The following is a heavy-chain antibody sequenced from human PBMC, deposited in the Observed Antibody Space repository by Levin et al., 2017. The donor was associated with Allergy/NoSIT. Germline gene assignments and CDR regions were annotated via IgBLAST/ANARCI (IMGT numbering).Heavy chain of an antibody. D-gene: IGHD2-15*01. V-gene: IGHV4-59*08. CDR3: ARHGAEDIVDY. CDR1: GGSISSYY. J-gene: IGHJ4*02. CDR2: LHYSGST. Sequence: SETLSLTCTVSGGSISSYYWSWIRQPPGKGLEWIGYLHYSGSTNYNPSLKSRVTISVDTSKNQFSLKLSSVTAADTAVYYCARHGAEDIVDYWGQGTLVTVSS.